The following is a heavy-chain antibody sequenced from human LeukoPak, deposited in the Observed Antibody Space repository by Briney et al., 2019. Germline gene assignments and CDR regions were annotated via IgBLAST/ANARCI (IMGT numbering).Heavy chain of an antibody. CDR1: GFTFSSFA. V-gene: IGHV3-23*01. J-gene: IGHJ4*02. D-gene: IGHD2-21*01. CDR2: ISGSGDTT. CDR3: ARGMSGSVTIPFDY. Sequence: GGSLRLSCAAPGFTFSSFAMNWVRQAPGQGLEWVSIISGSGDTTHYTDSVKGRFTVSRDNSKNTLYLQMNSLRAEDTAVYYCARGMSGSVTIPFDYWGQGTLVTVSS.